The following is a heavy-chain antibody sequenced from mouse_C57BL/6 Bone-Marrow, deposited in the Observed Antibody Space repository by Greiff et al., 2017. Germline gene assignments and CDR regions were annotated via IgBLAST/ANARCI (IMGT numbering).Heavy chain of an antibody. CDR3: ARAPGCDWYFDV. CDR1: GYTFTSYW. Sequence: QVQLQQPGAELVKPGASVKLSCKASGYTFTSYWMHWVKQRPGQGLEWIGMIHPNSGSTNYNEKFTSKATLTEDKSSSTAYMQLSSLTSEGAAVYCCARAPGCDWYFDVWGTGTTVTVSA. CDR2: IHPNSGST. V-gene: IGHV1-64*01. J-gene: IGHJ1*03.